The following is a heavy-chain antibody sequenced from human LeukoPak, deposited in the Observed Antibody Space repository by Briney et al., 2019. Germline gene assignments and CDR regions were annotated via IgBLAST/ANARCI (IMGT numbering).Heavy chain of an antibody. V-gene: IGHV3-30*04. J-gene: IGHJ4*02. CDR2: ISYDGSNK. CDR1: GFTFGSYA. CDR3: AKDSGWLRRVITDSFDY. Sequence: GGSLRLSCAASGFTFGSYAMHWVRQAPGKGLEWVAVISYDGSNKYYADSVKGRFTISRDNSKNTLYLQMNSLRAEDTAVYYCAKDSGWLRRVITDSFDYWGQGTLVTVSS. D-gene: IGHD5-12*01.